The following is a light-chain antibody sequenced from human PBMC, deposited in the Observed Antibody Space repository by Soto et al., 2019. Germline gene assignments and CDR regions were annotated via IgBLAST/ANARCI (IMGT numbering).Light chain of an antibody. J-gene: IGKJ2*01. CDR2: GAS. CDR1: QSVSRNY. Sequence: EIVLTQSPGTLSLSPGERATLSCRASQSVSRNYLAWYQQKPGQAPRLLIYGASSRATGIPDRFSGSGSGTDFTLTISRLEPEDFAVYYCQQYGSSPYTFGPGTKLEIK. CDR3: QQYGSSPYT. V-gene: IGKV3-20*01.